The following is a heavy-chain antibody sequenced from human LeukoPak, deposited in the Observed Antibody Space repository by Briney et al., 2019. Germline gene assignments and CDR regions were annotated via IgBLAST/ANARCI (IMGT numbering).Heavy chain of an antibody. CDR1: GGSITNY. Sequence: SETLSLTCTVSGGSITNYWSWIRQPPGKGLEWIGYIYHSGSTNYNPSLKSRVTISVDTSKNEFSLKLTSVTAADTAVYYCAREANYYGSGSYFEGTFDYWGQGSLVTVSS. V-gene: IGHV4-59*13. J-gene: IGHJ4*02. CDR3: AREANYYGSGSYFEGTFDY. D-gene: IGHD3-10*01. CDR2: IYHSGST.